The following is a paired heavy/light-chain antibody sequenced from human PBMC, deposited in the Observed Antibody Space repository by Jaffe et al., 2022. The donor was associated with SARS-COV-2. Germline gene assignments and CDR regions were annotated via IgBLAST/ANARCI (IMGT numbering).Heavy chain of an antibody. CDR2: ISTTSRTI. CDR3: ARTSDGLYYGSGSLHY. J-gene: IGHJ4*02. CDR1: GFTFSSYS. V-gene: IGHV3-48*02. Sequence: EVQLVESGGGLVQPGGSLRLSCVVSGFTFSSYSMKWVRQAPGKGLEWVSYISTTSRTIYYADSVKGRFTISRDNAKNSLYLQMNSLRDEDTAVYYCARTSDGLYYGSGSLHYWGQGTLVTVSS. D-gene: IGHD3-10*01.
Light chain of an antibody. J-gene: IGLJ3*02. CDR1: SSDVGGYNY. Sequence: QSALTQPASVSGSPGQSITISCTGSSSDVGGYNYVSWYQQHPGKAPKLVIYDVSNRPSGISNRFSGSKSGNTASLTISGLQAEDEADYYCGSYTSSSTLVFGGGTKLTVL. CDR2: DVS. V-gene: IGLV2-14*01. CDR3: GSYTSSSTLV.